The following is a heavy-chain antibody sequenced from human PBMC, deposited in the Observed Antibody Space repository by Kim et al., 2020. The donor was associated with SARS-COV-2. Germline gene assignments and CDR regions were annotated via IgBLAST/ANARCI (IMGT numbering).Heavy chain of an antibody. D-gene: IGHD2-2*03. CDR3: ARRMDPLMDV. Sequence: GGSLRLSCAASGFTFSGSAMHWVRQASGKGLEWVGRIRTKTNSYATAYAASVKGRFTISRDDSKNTAYLQMNSLKTEDTAVYYCARRMDPLMDVWGQGTTVTVSS. J-gene: IGHJ6*02. V-gene: IGHV3-73*01. CDR2: IRTKTNSYAT. CDR1: GFTFSGSA.